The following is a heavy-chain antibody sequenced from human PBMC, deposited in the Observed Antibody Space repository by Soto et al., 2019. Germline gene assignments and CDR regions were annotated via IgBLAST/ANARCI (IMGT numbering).Heavy chain of an antibody. CDR3: ARSLIYCSGGSCYSPKLIYYSGMDV. CDR1: GGSISSYY. CDR2: IYYSWST. J-gene: IGHJ6*02. D-gene: IGHD2-15*01. Sequence: SEXLSLTCTVSGGSISSYYWSWIRQPPGKGLEWIGYIYYSWSTNYNPSLKSRVTISVDTSKNQFSLKLSSVTAADTAVYYCARSLIYCSGGSCYSPKLIYYSGMDVWGQGTTVTVS. V-gene: IGHV4-59*01.